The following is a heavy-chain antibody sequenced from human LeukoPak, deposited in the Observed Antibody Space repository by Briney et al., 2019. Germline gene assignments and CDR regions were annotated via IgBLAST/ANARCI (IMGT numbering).Heavy chain of an antibody. CDR1: GFTFSSYA. V-gene: IGHV4-34*01. CDR3: ARGDRAVTTS. J-gene: IGHJ4*02. Sequence: NSGGSLRLSCAASGFTFSSYAMSWIRQPPGKGLEWIGEINHSGSTNYNPSLKSRVTISVDTSKNQFSLKLSSVTAADTAVYYCARGDRAVTTSWGQGTLVTVSS. D-gene: IGHD4-11*01. CDR2: INHSGST.